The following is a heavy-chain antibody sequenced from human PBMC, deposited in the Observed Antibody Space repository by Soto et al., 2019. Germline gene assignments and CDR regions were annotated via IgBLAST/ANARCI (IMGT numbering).Heavy chain of an antibody. Sequence: QVQLVQSGAEVKKPGSSVKVSCKASGGTFSNYAFSWVRQVPGQGLEGMGGIIPIFETTNYAQKFQGRVTITADESTSTTYMELSSLSSEDTAVFFCARDMIPAAISYRYYAMDVWGQGTTVTVSS. CDR2: IIPIFETT. D-gene: IGHD2-2*01. CDR3: ARDMIPAAISYRYYAMDV. J-gene: IGHJ6*02. V-gene: IGHV1-69*01. CDR1: GGTFSNYA.